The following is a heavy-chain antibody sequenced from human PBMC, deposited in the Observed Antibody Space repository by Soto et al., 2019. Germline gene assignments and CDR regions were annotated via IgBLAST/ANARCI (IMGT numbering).Heavy chain of an antibody. V-gene: IGHV1-2*02. D-gene: IGHD3-10*01. CDR1: GYTFTGSY. CDR2: IKPNSGGT. CDR3: ARDLWFGEQNPNNI. Sequence: ASVKVSCKASGYTFTGSYMHWVRHAPGQGVECMGWIKPNSGGTKSAQMVKDRVTMTRDTSISTADMELSRLRSPDTAVYYCARDLWFGEQNPNNIRGQGTMVT. J-gene: IGHJ3*02.